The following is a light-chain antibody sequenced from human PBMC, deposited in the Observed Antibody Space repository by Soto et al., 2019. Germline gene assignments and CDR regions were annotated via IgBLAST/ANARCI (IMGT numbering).Light chain of an antibody. J-gene: IGKJ3*01. CDR1: QSVSSRN. Sequence: DIVLTQSPGTLSLSPGDRATLSCRASQSVSSRNLAWYQQTPGQAPRLLIYGASSRATGIPDRFSGSGSVTDFTLTISRLEPEDFAVYYCQYGRSPLFTFGTGTTVDIK. CDR3: QYGRSPLFT. V-gene: IGKV3-20*01. CDR2: GAS.